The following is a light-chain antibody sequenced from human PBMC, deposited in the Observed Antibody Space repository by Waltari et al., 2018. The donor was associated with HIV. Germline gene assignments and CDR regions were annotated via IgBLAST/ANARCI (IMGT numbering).Light chain of an antibody. CDR2: QNI. Sequence: HSLLTQPPSVSAAPGQRVTISCTGSSSNIGAGYDVHWYQKYPGTAPKLLIFQNINRPSGVPDRFSGSKSVTSASLVITGLQAEDEADYYCQSYDRRLMWVFGGGTSLTV. CDR3: QSYDRRLMWV. J-gene: IGLJ2*01. CDR1: SSNIGAGYD. V-gene: IGLV1-40*01.